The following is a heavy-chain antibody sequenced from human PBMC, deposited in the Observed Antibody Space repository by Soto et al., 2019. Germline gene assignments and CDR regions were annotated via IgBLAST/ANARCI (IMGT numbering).Heavy chain of an antibody. Sequence: XSVKXSXXXXXXXXXXXXXXXVXQXPXQGLERKGIINPSGGSTSYAQKFQGRVTMTRDTSTSTVYMELSILRSEDTAVYYCASISTPGGYGDYNGKGDYYYGMDVWGQGTTVTVSS. J-gene: IGHJ6*02. CDR1: XXXXXXXX. D-gene: IGHD4-17*01. V-gene: IGHV1-46*01. CDR2: INPSGGST. CDR3: ASISTPGGYGDYNGKGDYYYGMDV.